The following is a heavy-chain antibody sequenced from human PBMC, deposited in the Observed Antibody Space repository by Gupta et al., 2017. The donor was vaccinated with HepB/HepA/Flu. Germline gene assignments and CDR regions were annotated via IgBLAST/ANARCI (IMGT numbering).Heavy chain of an antibody. CDR1: GYTFTSYY. J-gene: IGHJ6*03. D-gene: IGHD2-2*01. CDR2: INPSGGST. Sequence: GAEVKKPGASVKVSCKASGYTFTSYYMHWVRQAPGQGLEWMGIINPSGGSTSYAQKFQGRVTMTRDTSTSTVYMELSSLRSEDTAVYYCARDRLIVVVPAAGHYYYYYYMDVWGKGTTVTVSS. CDR3: ARDRLIVVVPAAGHYYYYYYMDV. V-gene: IGHV1-46*01.